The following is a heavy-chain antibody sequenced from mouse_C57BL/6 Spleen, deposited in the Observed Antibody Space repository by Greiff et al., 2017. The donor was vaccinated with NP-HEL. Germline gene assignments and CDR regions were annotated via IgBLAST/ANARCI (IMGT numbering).Heavy chain of an antibody. Sequence: EVQGVESGGDLVKPGGSLKLSCAASGFTFSSYGMSWVRQTPDKRLEWVATISSGGSYTYYPNSVKGRFTISRDNAKNTLYLQMSSLKSEDTAMYYCARQVSHFDYWGQGTTLTVSS. J-gene: IGHJ2*01. CDR3: ARQVSHFDY. V-gene: IGHV5-6*01. CDR1: GFTFSSYG. CDR2: ISSGGSYT. D-gene: IGHD6-2*01.